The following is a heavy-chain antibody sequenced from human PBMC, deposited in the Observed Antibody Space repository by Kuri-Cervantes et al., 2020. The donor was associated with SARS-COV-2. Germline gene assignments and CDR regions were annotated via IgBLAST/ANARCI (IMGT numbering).Heavy chain of an antibody. D-gene: IGHD6-13*01. CDR3: ARVRGGGRAAAGLDY. V-gene: IGHV3-21*01. CDR1: GFTFSSYS. Sequence: GGSLRLSCAASGFTFSSYSMNWVRQAPGKGLEWVSSISSSSSYIYYADSVKGRFTISRDNAKNSLYLQMNSLRAEDTAVYYCARVRGGGRAAAGLDYRGQGTLVTVSS. CDR2: ISSSSSYI. J-gene: IGHJ4*02.